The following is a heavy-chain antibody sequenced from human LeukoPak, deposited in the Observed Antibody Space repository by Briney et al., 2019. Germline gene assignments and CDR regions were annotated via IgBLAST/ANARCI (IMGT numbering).Heavy chain of an antibody. V-gene: IGHV5-51*01. CDR2: IYPGDSDT. Sequence: GESLKISCKGSGYSFSNSWIGWVRQMPGKGLEWMGIIYPGDSDTRYSPSFQGQVTISADKSISTAYLQWSSLKASDTAMYYCARWATMAHFDYWGQGTLVTVSS. CDR3: ARWATMAHFDY. D-gene: IGHD3-10*01. J-gene: IGHJ4*02. CDR1: GYSFSNSW.